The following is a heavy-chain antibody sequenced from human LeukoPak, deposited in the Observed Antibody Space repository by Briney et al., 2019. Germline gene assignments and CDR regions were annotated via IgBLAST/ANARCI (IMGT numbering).Heavy chain of an antibody. CDR1: GGSISSSSYY. J-gene: IGHJ3*02. D-gene: IGHD4-23*01. Sequence: SETLSLTCTVSGGSISSSSYYWGWIRQPPGKGLEWIGSIYYSGSTYYNPSLKSRVTISVDTSKNQFSLKLSSVTAAHTAAYYCARRLGRDYGGNSVHAFDIWGQGTMVTVSS. CDR2: IYYSGST. CDR3: ARRLGRDYGGNSVHAFDI. V-gene: IGHV4-39*01.